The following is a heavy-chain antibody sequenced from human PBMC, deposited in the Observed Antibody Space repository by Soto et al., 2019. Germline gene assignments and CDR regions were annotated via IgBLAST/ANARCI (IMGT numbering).Heavy chain of an antibody. CDR3: ARDPGAASFDF. V-gene: IGHV1-18*01. Sequence: ASVKVSCKASGGTFSSYAISWVRQAPGEGLEWMGWIIPSIGTKHYAQKFQGRVTLTTDTSTSTAYMDLTTLRSDDTAVYFCARDPGAASFDFWARGTLVTVSS. J-gene: IGHJ4*02. CDR2: IIPSIGTK. CDR1: GGTFSSYA. D-gene: IGHD2-15*01.